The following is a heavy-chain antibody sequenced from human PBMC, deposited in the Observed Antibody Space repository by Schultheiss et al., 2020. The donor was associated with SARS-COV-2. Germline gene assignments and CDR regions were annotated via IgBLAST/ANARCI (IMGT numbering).Heavy chain of an antibody. CDR3: ASPSGTSYYYGMDV. Sequence: GESLKISCAASGFTFSDYYMSWIRQAPGKGLEWVSYISSSGSTIYYADSVKGRFTISRDNAKNSLYLQMNSLRAEDTAVYYCASPSGTSYYYGMDVWGPGTTVTVAS. CDR1: GFTFSDYY. J-gene: IGHJ6*02. CDR2: ISSSGSTI. D-gene: IGHD1-7*01. V-gene: IGHV3-11*01.